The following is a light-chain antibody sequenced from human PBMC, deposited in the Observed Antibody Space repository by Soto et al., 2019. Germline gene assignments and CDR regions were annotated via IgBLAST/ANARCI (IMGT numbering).Light chain of an antibody. V-gene: IGKV3-15*01. CDR1: HSVRDD. Sequence: EIVMTQSPATLSVSRGDRATLSCRASHSVRDDLAWYQQTPGQSPRLLIFGASTRATGVPARFSGSGSGTEFTLTISNVQSEDFAVYYCHQYNKWPPITLGRGTRLEI. CDR2: GAS. CDR3: HQYNKWPPIT. J-gene: IGKJ5*01.